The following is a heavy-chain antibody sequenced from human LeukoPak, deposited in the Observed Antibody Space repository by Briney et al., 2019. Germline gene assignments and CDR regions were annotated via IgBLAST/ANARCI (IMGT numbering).Heavy chain of an antibody. CDR1: GFTFSSYW. D-gene: IGHD3-3*01. Sequence: PGGSLRLSCAASGFTFSSYWMHWVRQAPGKGLEWVANIKQDGSEIYYVDSVKGRFTISRDNAGNSLYLQMNSLRAEDTAVYYCARDRGFWRTIDYWGQGTLVTVPS. CDR2: IKQDGSEI. J-gene: IGHJ4*02. V-gene: IGHV3-7*03. CDR3: ARDRGFWRTIDY.